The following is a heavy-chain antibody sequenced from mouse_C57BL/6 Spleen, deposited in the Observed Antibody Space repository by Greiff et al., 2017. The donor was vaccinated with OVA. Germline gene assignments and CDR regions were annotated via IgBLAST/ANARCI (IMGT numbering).Heavy chain of an antibody. CDR3: ARSLYDGYYVWFAY. V-gene: IGHV8-12*01. Sequence: QVTLKECGPGILQSSQTLSLTCSFSGFSLSTSGMGVSWIRQPSGKGLEWLAHIYWDDDKRYNPSLKSRLTISKDTSRNQVFLKITSVDTADTATYYCARSLYDGYYVWFAYWGQGTLVTVSA. D-gene: IGHD2-3*01. J-gene: IGHJ3*01. CDR2: IYWDDDK. CDR1: GFSLSTSGMG.